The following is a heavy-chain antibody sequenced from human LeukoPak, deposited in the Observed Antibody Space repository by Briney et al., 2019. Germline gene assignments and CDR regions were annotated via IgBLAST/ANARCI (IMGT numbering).Heavy chain of an antibody. V-gene: IGHV4-39*01. J-gene: IGHJ4*02. CDR1: GGSISSSSYY. Sequence: SETLSLTCTVSGGSISSSSYYWGWIHQPPGKGLEWIGSIYYSGSTYYNPSLKSRVTISVDTSKNQFSLKLSSVTAADTAVYYCARQSELLGFFDYWGQGTLVTVSS. D-gene: IGHD1-26*01. CDR2: IYYSGST. CDR3: ARQSELLGFFDY.